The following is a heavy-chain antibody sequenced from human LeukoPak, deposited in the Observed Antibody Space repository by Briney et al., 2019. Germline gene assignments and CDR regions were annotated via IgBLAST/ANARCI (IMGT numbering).Heavy chain of an antibody. J-gene: IGHJ6*02. D-gene: IGHD3-16*01. Sequence: ASVKVSCKTSGYTFTSYDINWVRQATGQGLEWMGWMNPNSGNTGYAQKFQGRVTMTRNTSISTAYMELSSLRSEDTAVYYCARGGGVPISDGMDVWGQGTTVTVSS. V-gene: IGHV1-8*01. CDR3: ARGGGVPISDGMDV. CDR1: GYTFTSYD. CDR2: MNPNSGNT.